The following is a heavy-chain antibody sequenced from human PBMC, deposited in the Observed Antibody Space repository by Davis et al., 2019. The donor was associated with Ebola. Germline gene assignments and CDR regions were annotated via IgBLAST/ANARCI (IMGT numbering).Heavy chain of an antibody. V-gene: IGHV5-51*01. Sequence: GESLKISCKGHGFSFTNHWIGWVRQMPGKGLEWMGIIHPGASDTRYGPSFQGQVIISADKSLSTAYLQWSSLKASDSAMYYFAKIAPWVGAGRWFDSWGQGTLVTVS. D-gene: IGHD1-26*01. CDR1: GFSFTNHW. CDR3: AKIAPWVGAGRWFDS. J-gene: IGHJ5*01. CDR2: IHPGASDT.